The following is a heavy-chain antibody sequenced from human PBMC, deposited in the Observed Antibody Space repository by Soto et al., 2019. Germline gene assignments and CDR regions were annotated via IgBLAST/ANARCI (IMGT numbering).Heavy chain of an antibody. CDR3: ARAGNSSSPDVSYYYGMDV. CDR2: ITTIFGTA. CDR1: VCTFSSYA. V-gene: IGHV1-69*13. Sequence: SVKVSCQDSVCTFSSYAIFLVRLAPGEGLEWMGGITTIFGTATYAQKLQGRVTITADESTSTAYMELSSLRSEDTAVYYCARAGNSSSPDVSYYYGMDVWGQGTTVTVSS. J-gene: IGHJ6*02. D-gene: IGHD6-6*01.